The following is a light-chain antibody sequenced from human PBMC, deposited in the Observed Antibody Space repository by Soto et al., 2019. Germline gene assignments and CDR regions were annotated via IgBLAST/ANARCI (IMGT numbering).Light chain of an antibody. CDR3: QTWGAGFRV. Sequence: QSVLTQSPSASASLGASVKLTCTLSSGHSSYAITWLQQQPEKGPRYLMKGNMDGSHSKGDGIPDRFSGSSSGTERYLTISSLQSDDEAHYYCQTWGAGFRVFGGGTKLTVL. J-gene: IGLJ3*02. CDR2: GNMDGSH. CDR1: SGHSSYA. V-gene: IGLV4-69*01.